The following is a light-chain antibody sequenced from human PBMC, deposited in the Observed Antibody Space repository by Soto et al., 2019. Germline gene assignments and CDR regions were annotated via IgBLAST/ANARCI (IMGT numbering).Light chain of an antibody. CDR2: KTD. CDR1: SSNIGANY. V-gene: IGLV1-47*01. J-gene: IGLJ3*02. CDR3: STWDVSLNGWV. Sequence: QSVMTQPPSASGTPGQTVTISCSGSSSNIGANYVFWYRHLPGTAPKLLIYKTDQRPSGVPDRFSGSKSGTSASLAISGLRSEDEADYYCSTWDVSLNGWVFGGGTKLTVL.